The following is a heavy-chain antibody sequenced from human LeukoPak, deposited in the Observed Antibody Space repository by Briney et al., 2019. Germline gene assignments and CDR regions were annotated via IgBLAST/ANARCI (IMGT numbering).Heavy chain of an antibody. V-gene: IGHV3-23*01. CDR1: GFIFSSYS. CDR3: AEAASSSWPSYYYGMDV. CDR2: ITGSGGNT. J-gene: IGHJ6*02. Sequence: GGSLRLSCAASGFIFSSYSMSWVRQAPGKGLEWVSVITGSGGNTYYADSVKGRFTISKDNSKNTVYLQMSSLRVDDTAVYYCAEAASSSWPSYYYGMDVWGQGTTVTVSS. D-gene: IGHD6-13*01.